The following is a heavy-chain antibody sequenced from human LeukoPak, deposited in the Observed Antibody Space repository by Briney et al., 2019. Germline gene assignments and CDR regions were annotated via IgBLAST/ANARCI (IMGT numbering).Heavy chain of an antibody. J-gene: IGHJ5*02. CDR3: ARADRLRGGPYLIGP. CDR2: INPNSCGT. Sequence: GASVKVSCKTSGYSFTDYYMHWVRQAPGQGLEWMGWINPNSCGTSSAQKFQGRVTMTRDTSITTVYMEVSWLTSDGTAIYYCARADRLRGGPYLIGPWGQGTLVTVSS. CDR1: GYSFTDYY. V-gene: IGHV1-2*02. D-gene: IGHD2-21*01.